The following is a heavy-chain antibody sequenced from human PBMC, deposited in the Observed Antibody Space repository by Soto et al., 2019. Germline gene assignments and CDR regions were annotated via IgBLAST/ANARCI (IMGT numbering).Heavy chain of an antibody. CDR2: IIPIFGTA. D-gene: IGHD3-22*01. J-gene: IGHJ4*02. V-gene: IGHV1-69*13. Sequence: SVKVSCKASGGTFSSYAISWVRQAPGQGLEWMGGIIPIFGTANYAQKFQGRVTITADESTSTAYMELSSLRSEDTAVYYCATPSPGYYYDSSGQFDYWGQGTLVTVSS. CDR1: GGTFSSYA. CDR3: ATPSPGYYYDSSGQFDY.